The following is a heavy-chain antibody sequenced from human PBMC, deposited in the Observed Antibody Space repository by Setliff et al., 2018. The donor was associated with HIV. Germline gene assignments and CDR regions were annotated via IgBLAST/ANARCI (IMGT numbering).Heavy chain of an antibody. CDR3: ARVSKSSPDAFDI. Sequence: ASVKVSCKSSGYTFSNFGVSWVRQAPGQGLEWLGYINGYSGKTHFSPRLQGRLTMTTDTSTDTVYLELRSLASDDTAVYYCARVSKSSPDAFDIWGQGTMVTVSS. V-gene: IGHV1-18*01. J-gene: IGHJ3*02. D-gene: IGHD6-13*01. CDR1: GYTFSNFG. CDR2: INGYSGKT.